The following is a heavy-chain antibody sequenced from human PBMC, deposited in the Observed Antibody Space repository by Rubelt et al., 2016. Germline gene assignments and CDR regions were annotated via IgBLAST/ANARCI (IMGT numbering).Heavy chain of an antibody. V-gene: IGHV2-5*01. CDR2: IYWNDDK. J-gene: IGHJ4*02. CDR3: AHNDSLTGYSPFDY. D-gene: IGHD3-9*01. CDR1: GFSLSTSGVG. Sequence: QITLKESGPTLVKPTQTLTLTCTFSGFSLSTSGVGVGWIRQPPGKALEWLALIYWNDDKRYSPSLKSRLTITKDTSKNQVVLTSTNMDAVDTATYYWAHNDSLTGYSPFDYWGQGTLVTVSS.